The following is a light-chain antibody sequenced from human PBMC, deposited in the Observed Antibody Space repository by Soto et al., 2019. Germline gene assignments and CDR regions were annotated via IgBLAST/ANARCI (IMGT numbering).Light chain of an antibody. CDR1: QGIAPY. V-gene: IGKV1-27*01. Sequence: DVQMTQSPSSLSAFVGDRVTITCRASQGIAPYLAWFQQKPGKDPKLLIYATSTLQSGVPSRFSGSGSGTDITLTISSLQPEDVATYYCQKYNSAPLTFGGGTKVEIK. CDR2: ATS. CDR3: QKYNSAPLT. J-gene: IGKJ4*01.